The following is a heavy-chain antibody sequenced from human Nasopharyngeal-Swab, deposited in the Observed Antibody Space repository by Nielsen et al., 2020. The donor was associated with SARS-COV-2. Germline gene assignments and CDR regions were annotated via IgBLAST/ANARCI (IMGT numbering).Heavy chain of an antibody. J-gene: IGHJ6*02. Sequence: GESLKISCVTSGFTFNMYSMRWVRQAPGKGLEWVSSISSSSNYIYYGDSVKGRFTISRDNTQNSLYLQMSSLRTEDTALYYCARDLSSIWTSGLGVWGQGTTVIVSS. D-gene: IGHD6-13*01. CDR3: ARDLSSIWTSGLGV. CDR2: ISSSSNYI. CDR1: GFTFNMYS. V-gene: IGHV3-21*04.